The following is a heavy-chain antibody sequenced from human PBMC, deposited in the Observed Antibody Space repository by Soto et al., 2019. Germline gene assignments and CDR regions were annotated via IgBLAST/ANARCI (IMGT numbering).Heavy chain of an antibody. D-gene: IGHD1-26*01. CDR1: GGSISSSSYY. J-gene: IGHJ4*02. Sequence: QLQLQESGPGLVKPSETLSLTCTVSGGSISSSSYYWGWIRQPPGKGLEGIGSIYYRGSTYYSPSLTSRVTISVDTAKDQFSLKVTSVTAADTAFYYCARRADWGELLTGFDYWGQGTLVTVSS. V-gene: IGHV4-39*01. CDR3: ARRADWGELLTGFDY. CDR2: IYYRGST.